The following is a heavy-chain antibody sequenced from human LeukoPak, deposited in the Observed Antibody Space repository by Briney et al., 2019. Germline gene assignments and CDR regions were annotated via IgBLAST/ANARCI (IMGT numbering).Heavy chain of an antibody. CDR3: ARGLYCSGGSCTYYFDY. J-gene: IGHJ4*02. V-gene: IGHV4-34*01. CDR2: INHSGST. Sequence: PSETLSLTCAVYGGSFSGYYWSWIRQPPGKGLEWIGEINHSGSTNYNPSLKSRVTISVVTSKNQFSLKLSSVTAADTAVYYCARGLYCSGGSCTYYFDYWGQGTLVTVSS. D-gene: IGHD2-15*01. CDR1: GGSFSGYY.